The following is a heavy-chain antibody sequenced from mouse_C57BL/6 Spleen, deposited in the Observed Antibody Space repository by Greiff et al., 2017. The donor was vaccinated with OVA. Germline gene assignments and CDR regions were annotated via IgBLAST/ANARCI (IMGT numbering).Heavy chain of an antibody. Sequence: QVQLKESGAELARPGASVKMSCQASGYTFTSYTMHWVKQRPGQGLEWIGYINPSSGYTKYNQKFKDKATLTADKSSSTAYMQLSSLTSEDSAVYYCARDVQGTADYWGQGTTLTVSS. J-gene: IGHJ2*01. V-gene: IGHV1-4*01. D-gene: IGHD2-14*01. CDR1: GYTFTSYT. CDR2: INPSSGYT. CDR3: ARDVQGTADY.